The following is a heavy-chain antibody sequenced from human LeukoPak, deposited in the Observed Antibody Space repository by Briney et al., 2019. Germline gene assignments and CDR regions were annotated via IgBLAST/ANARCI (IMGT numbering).Heavy chain of an antibody. J-gene: IGHJ4*02. CDR1: GFTFDDYA. V-gene: IGHV3-43D*03. D-gene: IGHD6-19*01. CDR2: ISWDGGST. Sequence: GGSLRLSCAASGFTFDDYAMHWVRQAPGKGLEWVSLISWDGGSTYYADSVKGQFTISRDNSKNSLYLQMNSLRAEDTALYYCAKDSSGWMHFDYWGQGTLVTVSS. CDR3: AKDSSGWMHFDY.